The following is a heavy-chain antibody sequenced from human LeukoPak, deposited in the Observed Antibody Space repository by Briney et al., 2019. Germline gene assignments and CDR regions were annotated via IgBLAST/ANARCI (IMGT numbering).Heavy chain of an antibody. V-gene: IGHV1-2*06. CDR2: INPNSGGT. CDR1: GYTFTDYY. CDR3: ASYDYVWGSYRPGVDY. D-gene: IGHD3-16*02. Sequence: ASVKVSCKASGYTFTDYYMHWVRQAPGQGLEWMGRINPNSGGTNYAQKFQGRVTMSRDTSISTAYMELSRLRSDDTAVYYCASYDYVWGSYRPGVDYWGQGTLVTVSS. J-gene: IGHJ4*02.